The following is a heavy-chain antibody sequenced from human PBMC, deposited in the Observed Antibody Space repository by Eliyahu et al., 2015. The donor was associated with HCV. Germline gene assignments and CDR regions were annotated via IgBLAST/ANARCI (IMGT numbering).Heavy chain of an antibody. V-gene: IGHV4-59*01. CDR3: LSGGGGIGGAGAGGWFDP. J-gene: IGHJ5*02. CDR2: IHYSGST. D-gene: IGHD6-19*01. CDR1: GASISTYY. Sequence: TCTVSGASISTYYWSWIRQPPGKGLEWIGYIHYSGSTNYNPSLKSRVTMSVDTSKNQFSLKLSSVTAADTALYFCLSGGGGIGGAGAGGWFDPWGQGTLVTVSS.